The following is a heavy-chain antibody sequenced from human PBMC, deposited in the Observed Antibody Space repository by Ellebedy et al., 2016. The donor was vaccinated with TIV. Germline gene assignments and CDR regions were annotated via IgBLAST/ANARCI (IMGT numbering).Heavy chain of an antibody. Sequence: GESLKISCKASGYSFTNYWITWVRQMPGKGLEWMGKIDPSDSQITYSPSFQGHVTISVDNSINTAYLQWSSLKASDTAMYYCARQGERPFDFWGQGTLVTVSS. CDR2: IDPSDSQI. CDR1: GYSFTNYW. J-gene: IGHJ4*02. CDR3: ARQGERPFDF. D-gene: IGHD1-1*01. V-gene: IGHV5-10-1*01.